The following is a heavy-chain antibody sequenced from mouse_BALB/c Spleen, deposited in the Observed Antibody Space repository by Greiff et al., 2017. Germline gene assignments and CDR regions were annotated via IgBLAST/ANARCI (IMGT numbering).Heavy chain of an antibody. CDR1: GFTFSSYT. CDR3: TSLRRDSYAMDY. CDR2: ISSGGSYT. V-gene: IGHV5-6-4*01. D-gene: IGHD2-12*01. J-gene: IGHJ4*01. Sequence: EVKLVESGGGLVKPGGSLKLSCAASGFTFSSYTMSWVRQTPEKRLEWVATISSGGSYTYYPDSVKGRFTISRDNPKNTLYLQMSSLKSEDTAMYYCTSLRRDSYAMDYWGQGTSVTVSS.